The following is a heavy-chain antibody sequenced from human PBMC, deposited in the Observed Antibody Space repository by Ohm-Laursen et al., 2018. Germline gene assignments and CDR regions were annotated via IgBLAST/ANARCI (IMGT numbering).Heavy chain of an antibody. Sequence: SETLSLTCTVSGGSISSYYWSWIRQPAGKGLEWIGRIYTSGSTNYNPSLKSRVTMSVDTSKNQFSLKLSSVTAADTAVYYCARDPYSSRPDYYYGMDVWGQGTTVTVSS. CDR2: IYTSGST. J-gene: IGHJ6*02. CDR1: GGSISSYY. D-gene: IGHD6-13*01. CDR3: ARDPYSSRPDYYYGMDV. V-gene: IGHV4-4*07.